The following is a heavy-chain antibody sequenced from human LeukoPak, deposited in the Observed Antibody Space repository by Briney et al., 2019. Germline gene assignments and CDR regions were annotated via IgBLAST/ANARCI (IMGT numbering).Heavy chain of an antibody. J-gene: IGHJ4*02. V-gene: IGHV1-18*01. CDR1: GYTFTSYG. CDR2: ISAYSGNT. Sequence: ASVKLCFTASGYTFTSYGISVVRQAPGQGLEWMGWISAYSGNTNYAQKFQGRVIMTTDTSTSTAYMDLRSLRSDDTAGYYCARAGYENLIAGPDFWGQATLVTVSS. CDR3: ARAGYENLIAGPDF. D-gene: IGHD2-21*01.